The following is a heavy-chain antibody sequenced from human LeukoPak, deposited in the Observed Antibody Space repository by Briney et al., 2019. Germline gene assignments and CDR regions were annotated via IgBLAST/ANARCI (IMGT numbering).Heavy chain of an antibody. V-gene: IGHV3-48*01. CDR2: ISSRSSTI. D-gene: IGHD3-3*01. CDR1: GFTFSSYS. Sequence: GGSLRLSCAASGFTFSSYSMNWVRQAPGKGLEWVSYISSRSSTIYYADSVKGRFTISRDNAKNSLYLQMNSLRAEDTAVYYCARVFYDFWSGYPSYYFDYWGQGTLVTVSS. CDR3: ARVFYDFWSGYPSYYFDY. J-gene: IGHJ4*02.